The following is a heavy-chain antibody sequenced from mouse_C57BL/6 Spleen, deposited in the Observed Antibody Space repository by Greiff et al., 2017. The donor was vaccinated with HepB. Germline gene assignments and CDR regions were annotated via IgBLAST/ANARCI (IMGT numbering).Heavy chain of an antibody. J-gene: IGHJ3*01. CDR3: ARRWDWFAY. D-gene: IGHD4-1*01. CDR1: GFTFSSYG. Sequence: EVKLEESGGDLVKPGGSLKLSCAASGFTFSSYGMSWVRQTPDKRLEWVATISSGGSYTYYPDSVKGRFTISRDNAKNTLYLQMSSLKSEDTAMYYCARRWDWFAYWGQGTLVTVSA. CDR2: ISSGGSYT. V-gene: IGHV5-6*02.